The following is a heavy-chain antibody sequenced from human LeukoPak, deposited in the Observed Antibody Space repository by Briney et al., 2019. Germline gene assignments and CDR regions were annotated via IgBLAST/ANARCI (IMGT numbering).Heavy chain of an antibody. CDR2: VTWNSGNI. Sequence: PGGSLRLSCAASGFTFSTYCMHWVRQALGKGLEWVSGVTWNSGNIDYADSVKGRFTISRDNAKNSLHLQMNSLRAEDTALYYCTKDNGGVFDYWGQGILVTVSS. CDR3: TKDNGGVFDY. D-gene: IGHD2-15*01. CDR1: GFTFSTYC. V-gene: IGHV3-9*01. J-gene: IGHJ4*02.